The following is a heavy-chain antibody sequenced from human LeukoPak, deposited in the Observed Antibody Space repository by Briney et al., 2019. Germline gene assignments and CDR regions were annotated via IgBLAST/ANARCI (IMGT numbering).Heavy chain of an antibody. CDR1: GGSISSYY. CDR2: IYYSGST. Sequence: SETLSLTCTVSGGSISSYYWSWIRQPPGKGLEWIGYIYYSGSTNYNPPLKSRVTIPVDTSKNQFSLKLSSVTAADTAVYYCARAAYSSSWYWFDPWGQGTLVTVSS. J-gene: IGHJ5*02. V-gene: IGHV4-59*01. CDR3: ARAAYSSSWYWFDP. D-gene: IGHD6-13*01.